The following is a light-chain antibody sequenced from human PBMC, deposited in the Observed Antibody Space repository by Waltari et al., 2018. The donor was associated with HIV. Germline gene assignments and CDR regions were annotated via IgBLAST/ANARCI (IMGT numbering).Light chain of an antibody. J-gene: IGKJ4*01. CDR1: QSLLNSDGYNY. CDR2: LGS. CDR3: MQALQTHG. V-gene: IGKV2-28*01. Sequence: DIVMTQSAVSLPVTPGEPASISCRSTQSLLNSDGYNYLDWIVQKPGQSPQLLIHLGSIRAAGVPDRFGGSGAGTEFTLKSSRGEAEEVGVYYGMQALQTHGFGGGTRVAL.